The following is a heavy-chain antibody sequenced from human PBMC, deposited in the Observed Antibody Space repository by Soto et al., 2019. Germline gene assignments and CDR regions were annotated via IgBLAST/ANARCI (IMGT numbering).Heavy chain of an antibody. CDR1: GFTFSDYF. CDR2: IKQDGNER. J-gene: IGHJ4*02. D-gene: IGHD6-19*01. Sequence: ELQLVDSGGALVQPGESLRLSCAASGFTFSDYFMTWVRQAPGKGLEWVATIKQDGNERYYVDSVKGRFTISRDNAKNSLSLQMNALGAEDTAVYYCEIGHWLGCWGQGTLVTVSS. CDR3: EIGHWLGC. V-gene: IGHV3-7*01.